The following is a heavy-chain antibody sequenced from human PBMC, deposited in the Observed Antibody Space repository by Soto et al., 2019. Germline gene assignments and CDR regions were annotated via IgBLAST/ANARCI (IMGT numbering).Heavy chain of an antibody. Sequence: ASVKVSCKASGYTFTSYGISWVRQAPGQGLEWMGWISAYNGNTNYAQKLQGRVTMTTDTSTSTAYMELRSLRSDDTAVYYCARANMITFGGVIVCDAFDIWGQGTMVTVSS. D-gene: IGHD3-16*02. CDR2: ISAYNGNT. V-gene: IGHV1-18*01. J-gene: IGHJ3*02. CDR3: ARANMITFGGVIVCDAFDI. CDR1: GYTFTSYG.